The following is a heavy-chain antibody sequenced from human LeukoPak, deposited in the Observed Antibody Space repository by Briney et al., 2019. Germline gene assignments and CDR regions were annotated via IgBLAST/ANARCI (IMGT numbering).Heavy chain of an antibody. CDR1: GGSISSYY. V-gene: IGHV4-4*09. D-gene: IGHD6-6*01. Sequence: PSETLSLTCTVSGGSISSYYWSWIRQPPGKGLEWIGYIYTSGSTNYNPSLKSRVTISVDTSKNQFSLKLSSVTVADTAVYYCARLPYSSSSGYYFDYWGQGTLVTVSP. J-gene: IGHJ4*02. CDR2: IYTSGST. CDR3: ARLPYSSSSGYYFDY.